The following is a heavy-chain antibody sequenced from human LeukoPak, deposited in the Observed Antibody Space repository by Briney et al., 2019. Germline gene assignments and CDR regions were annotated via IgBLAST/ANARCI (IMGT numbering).Heavy chain of an antibody. D-gene: IGHD2-15*01. Sequence: GGSLRLSCAASGFTFSSYGMSWVRQAPGKGLEWVSAISGSGGSTYYADSVKGRFTISRDNSKNTLYLQMNSLRAEDTAVYYCAKERVGDIVVVVAATRPYYYYYMDVWGKGTTVTISS. J-gene: IGHJ6*03. V-gene: IGHV3-23*01. CDR2: ISGSGGST. CDR1: GFTFSSYG. CDR3: AKERVGDIVVVVAATRPYYYYYMDV.